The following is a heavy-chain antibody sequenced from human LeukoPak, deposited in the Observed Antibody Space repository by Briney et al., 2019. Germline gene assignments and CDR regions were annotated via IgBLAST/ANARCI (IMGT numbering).Heavy chain of an antibody. CDR3: ARHRYSSAWSVVDY. CDR1: GGSISTYY. V-gene: IGHV4-59*08. J-gene: IGHJ4*02. D-gene: IGHD6-19*01. CDR2: IYYSGST. Sequence: SETLSLTCTVSGGSISTYYWSWVRQPPGKGLEWIGNIYYSGSTNYNPSLKSRVTISVDTSKNQFSLKLTAVTAADTAVYYCARHRYSSAWSVVDYWGQGTLVTVSS.